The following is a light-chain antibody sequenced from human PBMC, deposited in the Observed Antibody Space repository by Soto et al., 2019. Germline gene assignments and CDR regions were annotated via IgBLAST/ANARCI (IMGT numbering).Light chain of an antibody. CDR3: QQYNNWPRT. CDR2: GAA. Sequence: EIVMTQSPATLSVSPGERATLSCRASQSVRSDLAWYQQKPGQAPRLLIYGAAIRATGIPARFSGSGSGTDFTLTISRLEPEDFAVYYCQQYNNWPRTFGQGTKVDIK. V-gene: IGKV3-15*01. CDR1: QSVRSD. J-gene: IGKJ1*01.